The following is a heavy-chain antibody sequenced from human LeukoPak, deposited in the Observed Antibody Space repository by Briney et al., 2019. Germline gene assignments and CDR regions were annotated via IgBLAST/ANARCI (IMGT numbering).Heavy chain of an antibody. V-gene: IGHV1-18*01. CDR1: GYTFTSYG. J-gene: IGHJ4*02. CDR3: ARMVYYYDSSGYYPDY. CDR2: ISAYNGNT. Sequence: GASVKVSCKASGYTFTSYGISWVRQAPGQGLDWMGWISAYNGNTNYAQKLQGRVTMTTDTSTSTAYMELRSLRSDDTAVYYCARMVYYYDSSGYYPDYWGQGTLVTVSS. D-gene: IGHD3-22*01.